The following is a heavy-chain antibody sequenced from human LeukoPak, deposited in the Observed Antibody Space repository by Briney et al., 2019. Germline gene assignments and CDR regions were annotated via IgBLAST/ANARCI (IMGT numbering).Heavy chain of an antibody. V-gene: IGHV3-30-3*01. J-gene: IGHJ4*02. CDR3: AKDGSEYYYGSGTSGV. D-gene: IGHD3-10*01. CDR2: ISYDGSNK. Sequence: PGGSLRLSCAASGFTFSSYAMHWVRQAPGKGLEWVAVISYDGSNKYYADSVKGRFTISRDNSKNTLYLQMNSLRAEDTAVYYCAKDGSEYYYGSGTSGVWGQGTLVTVSS. CDR1: GFTFSSYA.